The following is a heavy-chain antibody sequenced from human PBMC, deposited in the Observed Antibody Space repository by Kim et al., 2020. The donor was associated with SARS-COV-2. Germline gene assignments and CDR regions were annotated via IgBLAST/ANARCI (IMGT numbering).Heavy chain of an antibody. V-gene: IGHV3-7*01. CDR2: IKQDGSDK. D-gene: IGHD5-12*01. CDR3: ARDTRGLGGYDSRGYYYYGMDV. Sequence: GGSLRLSCAASEFTFSNFWMSWVRQAPGKGLEWVANIKQDGSDKYYVDSVKGRFTISRDNAKNSLYLQMNSLRADDTAVYYCARDTRGLGGYDSRGYYYYGMDVWGQGTTVTVSS. CDR1: EFTFSNFW. J-gene: IGHJ6*02.